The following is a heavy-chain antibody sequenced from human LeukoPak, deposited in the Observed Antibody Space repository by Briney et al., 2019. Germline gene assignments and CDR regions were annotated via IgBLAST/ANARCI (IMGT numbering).Heavy chain of an antibody. Sequence: GGSLRLSCAASGFTFSSYAMSWVRQAPGKGLEWVSAISGSGGSTYYADSVKGRFTISRDNSKNTLYLQMNSLRAEDTAVYYCTRGHSSTWFLNSDYWGQGNLVTVSS. V-gene: IGHV3-23*01. CDR2: ISGSGGST. CDR1: GFTFSSYA. J-gene: IGHJ4*02. D-gene: IGHD6-13*01. CDR3: TRGHSSTWFLNSDY.